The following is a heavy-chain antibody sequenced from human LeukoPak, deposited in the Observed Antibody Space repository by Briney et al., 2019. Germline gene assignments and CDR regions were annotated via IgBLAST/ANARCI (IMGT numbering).Heavy chain of an antibody. Sequence: SETLSLTCTVSGDSISSSVYYWGWIRQPAGKGLEWIGRVYTSGSTNYNPSLKSRVTMSVDTSKNQFSLKLSSVTAADTAVYYCAKDRYYYDSSGYPGLGYWGQGTLVTVSS. J-gene: IGHJ4*02. V-gene: IGHV4-61*02. CDR1: GDSISSSVYY. CDR3: AKDRYYYDSSGYPGLGY. D-gene: IGHD3-22*01. CDR2: VYTSGST.